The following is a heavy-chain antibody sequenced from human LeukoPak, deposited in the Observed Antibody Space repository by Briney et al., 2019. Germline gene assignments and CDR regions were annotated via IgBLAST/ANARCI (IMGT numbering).Heavy chain of an antibody. V-gene: IGHV3-33*08. CDR2: IWYDGSNK. D-gene: IGHD6-13*01. Sequence: AGGSLRLSCAASGFTFSSYGMHWVRQAPGKGLEWVAVIWYDGSNKYYADSVKGRFTISRDNSKNTLYLQMNSLRAEDTAVYYCVRDGMYSRTQFDYWGQGTLVTVSS. CDR3: VRDGMYSRTQFDY. CDR1: GFTFSSYG. J-gene: IGHJ4*02.